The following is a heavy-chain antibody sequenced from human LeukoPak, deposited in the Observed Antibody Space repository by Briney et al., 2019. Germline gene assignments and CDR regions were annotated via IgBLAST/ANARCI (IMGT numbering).Heavy chain of an antibody. Sequence: GGSLRLSCAASGFAFSSYWMSWVRQAPGKGLEWVANIKRDGSDTYYVDSVKGRFTISRDNAKNSLYLQLNSLRAEDTAVYYCARDANYYDSRGENYFNCWGQGALVTVSS. CDR3: ARDANYYDSRGENYFNC. CDR1: GFAFSSYW. V-gene: IGHV3-7*01. D-gene: IGHD3-22*01. J-gene: IGHJ4*02. CDR2: IKRDGSDT.